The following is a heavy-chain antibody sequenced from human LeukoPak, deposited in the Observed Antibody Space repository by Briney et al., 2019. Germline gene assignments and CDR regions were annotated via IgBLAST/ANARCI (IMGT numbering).Heavy chain of an antibody. CDR3: AGVKDMVRGDLFDF. Sequence: SETLSLTCYGTGEYSRRNYCRLFRQPPGRGLEYIGYIYYSGITNYNPSLKSRVTISVDTSKNQISLTLSSVTAADTALYYCAGVKDMVRGDLFDFWGQGTLVTVSS. J-gene: IGHJ4*02. V-gene: IGHV4-59*01. D-gene: IGHD3-10*01. CDR2: IYYSGIT. CDR1: GEYSRRNY.